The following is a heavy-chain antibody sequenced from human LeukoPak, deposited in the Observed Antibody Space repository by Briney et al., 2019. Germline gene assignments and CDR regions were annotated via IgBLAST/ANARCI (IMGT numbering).Heavy chain of an antibody. J-gene: IGHJ4*02. Sequence: SETLSLTCTVSGGSTSSSSSYWGWIRQPPGKGLECIGRISYSGRTYYNPSLQSRVTISVDTSKNQFSLRLSSVTAADTAVYYCARLRAYYYDSSGYYNFDFWGQGTLVTVSS. V-gene: IGHV4-39*01. CDR2: ISYSGRT. CDR3: ARLRAYYYDSSGYYNFDF. CDR1: GGSTSSSSSY. D-gene: IGHD3-22*01.